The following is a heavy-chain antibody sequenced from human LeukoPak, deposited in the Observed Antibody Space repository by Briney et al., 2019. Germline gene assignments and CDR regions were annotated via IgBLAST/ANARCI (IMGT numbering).Heavy chain of an antibody. D-gene: IGHD3-10*01. Sequence: GGSPRLSCAASGFTFSSSAMSWVRQAPGKGLEWVSAISNNGGYTYYADSVQGRFTISRDNSKSTLCLQMNSLRAEDTAAYYCAKGSFWGQGTLVTVSS. CDR1: GFTFSSSA. V-gene: IGHV3-23*01. CDR3: AKGSF. J-gene: IGHJ4*02. CDR2: ISNNGGYT.